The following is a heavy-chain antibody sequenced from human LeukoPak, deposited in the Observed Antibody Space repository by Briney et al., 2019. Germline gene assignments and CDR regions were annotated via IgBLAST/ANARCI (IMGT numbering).Heavy chain of an antibody. CDR1: GFTFSSYA. V-gene: IGHV3-64*01. D-gene: IGHD3-3*01. CDR3: ARAPRLRFQSPYYFDY. Sequence: GGSLRLSCAASGFTFSSYAMHWVRQAPGKGLEYVSAISSNGGSTYYANSVKGRFTISRDNSKNTLYLQMGSLRAEDMAVYYCARAPRLRFQSPYYFDYWGQGTLVTVSS. CDR2: ISSNGGST. J-gene: IGHJ4*02.